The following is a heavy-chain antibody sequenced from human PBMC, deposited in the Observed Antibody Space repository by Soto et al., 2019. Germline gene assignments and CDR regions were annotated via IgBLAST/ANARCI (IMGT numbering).Heavy chain of an antibody. D-gene: IGHD3-10*01. CDR1: GYTFTTYE. CDR2: MSPSSGNT. V-gene: IGHV1-8*01. CDR3: ARVGGQLFGDHGMDV. Sequence: HVQLVQSGAEVKKPGASGKVSCTASGYTFTTYEINWVRQVPGQGLEWMGWMSPSSGNTGYVDQFRGRVTMTSNTSMTTAYMELSSLRSEDTAVYYCARVGGQLFGDHGMDVWGQGTTVTVSS. J-gene: IGHJ6*02.